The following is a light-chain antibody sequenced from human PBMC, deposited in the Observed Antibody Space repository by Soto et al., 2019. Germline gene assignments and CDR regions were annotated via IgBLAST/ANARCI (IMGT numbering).Light chain of an antibody. CDR2: SNY. CDR1: SSNIGSKT. V-gene: IGLV1-44*01. CDR3: AAWDASLNGYV. Sequence: QSVLTQPPSASGTPGQRVTISCSGSSSNIGSKTVNWYQQLPGTAPKLLIYSNYQRPSGVPDRFSGSKSGTSASLAISGLQSEDEADYYRAAWDASLNGYVFGTGTKVT. J-gene: IGLJ1*01.